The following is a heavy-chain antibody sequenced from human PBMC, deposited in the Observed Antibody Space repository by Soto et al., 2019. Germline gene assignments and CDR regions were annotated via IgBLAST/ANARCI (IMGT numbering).Heavy chain of an antibody. CDR1: GGSISSYY. J-gene: IGHJ3*02. CDR3: ARVGTRAGAFDI. D-gene: IGHD1-26*01. V-gene: IGHV4-59*01. Sequence: SETLSLTCTVSGGSISSYYWSWIRQPPGKGLEWIGYIYYSGSTNYNPSLKSRVTISVDTSKNQFSLKLSSVTAADTAVYYCARVGTRAGAFDIWGQGTMVTVS. CDR2: IYYSGST.